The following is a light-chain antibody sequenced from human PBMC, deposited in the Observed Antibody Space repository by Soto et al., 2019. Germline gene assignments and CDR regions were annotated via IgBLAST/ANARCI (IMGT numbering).Light chain of an antibody. J-gene: IGKJ1*01. CDR1: QRVSSNF. CDR3: QQYDNLPRT. V-gene: IGKV3-20*01. CDR2: GAS. Sequence: PGERATLSCRASQRVSSNFLAWYQQKPGQPPRLLIYGASIRATGIPDRFSGRGSGTDFTLTISRLEPGDFAVYYCQQYDNLPRTFGQGTKVEIK.